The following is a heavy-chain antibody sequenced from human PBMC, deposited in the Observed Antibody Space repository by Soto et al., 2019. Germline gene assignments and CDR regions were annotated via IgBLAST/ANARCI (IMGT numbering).Heavy chain of an antibody. CDR1: GFSLSTSGVG. CDR2: IYWDDDK. Sequence: QITLKESGPTLVKPTQTLTLTCTFSGFSLSTSGVGVGWIRQPPGKALEWLALIYWDDDKRYSPSLKSRLTITKDTSKNQVVLTMTNIDPVDTATYYCAHTAYPYGGYDYYSYGMDVWGQGTTVTVSS. V-gene: IGHV2-5*02. CDR3: AHTAYPYGGYDYYSYGMDV. D-gene: IGHD5-12*01. J-gene: IGHJ6*02.